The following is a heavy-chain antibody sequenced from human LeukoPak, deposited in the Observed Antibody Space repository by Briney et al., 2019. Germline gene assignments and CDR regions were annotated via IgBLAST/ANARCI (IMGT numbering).Heavy chain of an antibody. CDR1: GFTFSSYG. Sequence: GGSLRLSCAASGFTFSSYGMHWVRQAPGKGLEWVAVISYDGSNKYYADSVKGRFTISRDNSKNTLYLQMNSLRAEDTAVYYCATYVRDYYDSSGYSSLFDYWGQGILVTVSS. J-gene: IGHJ4*02. CDR2: ISYDGSNK. CDR3: ATYVRDYYDSSGYSSLFDY. V-gene: IGHV3-30*03. D-gene: IGHD3-22*01.